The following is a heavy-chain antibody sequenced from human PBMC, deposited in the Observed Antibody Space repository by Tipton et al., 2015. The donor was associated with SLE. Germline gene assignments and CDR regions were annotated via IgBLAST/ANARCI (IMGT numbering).Heavy chain of an antibody. CDR1: GFTFSDYY. J-gene: IGHJ5*02. D-gene: IGHD2-15*01. CDR3: ARTPGYCSGGICYLWFDP. Sequence: GSLRLSCAASGFTFSDYYMSWIRQAPGKGLEWVSYISSSGSNMHYAESVKGRLTISRDNAKNSVFLQMNSLRADDTAVFYCARTPGYCSGGICYLWFDPWGQGTLVTVSS. CDR2: ISSSGSNM. V-gene: IGHV3-11*01.